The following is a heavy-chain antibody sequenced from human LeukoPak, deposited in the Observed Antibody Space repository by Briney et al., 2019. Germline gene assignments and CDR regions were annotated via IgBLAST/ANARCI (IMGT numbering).Heavy chain of an antibody. D-gene: IGHD1-26*01. CDR2: IYSGGTT. J-gene: IGHJ4*02. V-gene: IGHV3-53*01. CDR1: GFTVSSNY. CDR3: ARVPGSDYYFDY. Sequence: GSLRLSCAASGFTVSSNYMSWVRQAPGKGLEWVSVIYSGGTTYYADSVKGRFTISRDISKNSLYLQMNSLRAEDTAVYYCARVPGSDYYFDYWGQGTLVTVSS.